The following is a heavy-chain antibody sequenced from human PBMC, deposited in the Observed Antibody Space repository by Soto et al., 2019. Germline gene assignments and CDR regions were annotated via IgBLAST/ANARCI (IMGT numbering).Heavy chain of an antibody. CDR3: ARGLYYYDSSGYYSFDF. CDR2: TYYRSKWYN. Sequence: SQTLLLTCGISRDSVSSHNAGWDWIRQSPSRGLEWLGRTYYRSKWYNDYAVSVKSRITINPDTSKNQFSLQLNSVTPEDTAVYYYARGLYYYDSSGYYSFDFWGQGTLVTLSS. J-gene: IGHJ4*02. D-gene: IGHD3-22*01. CDR1: RDSVSSHNAG. V-gene: IGHV6-1*01.